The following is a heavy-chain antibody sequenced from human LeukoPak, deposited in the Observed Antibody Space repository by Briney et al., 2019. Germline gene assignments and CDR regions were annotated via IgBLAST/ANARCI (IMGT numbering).Heavy chain of an antibody. CDR2: IRYDGSNK. V-gene: IGHV3-30*02. CDR3: ARDSGYSSSWAPFDY. D-gene: IGHD6-13*01. CDR1: GFTFSSYG. Sequence: GGSLRLSCAASGFTFSSYGMHWVRQAPGKGLEWVAFIRYDGSNKYYADSVKGRFTISRDNSKNTLYLQMNSLRAEDTAVYYCARDSGYSSSWAPFDYWGQGTLVTVSS. J-gene: IGHJ4*02.